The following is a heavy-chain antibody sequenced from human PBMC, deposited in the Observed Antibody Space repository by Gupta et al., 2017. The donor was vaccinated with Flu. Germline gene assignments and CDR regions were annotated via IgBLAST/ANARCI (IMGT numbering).Heavy chain of an antibody. CDR1: GFPFSDYV. CDR2: TSYDGNNK. CDR3: ARSNSPYSSMQDGFDI. J-gene: IGHJ3*02. V-gene: IGHV3-30*03. Sequence: QALLVESGGGVVQPGTSLRLSCAASGFPFSDYVMHWVRQAPGKGLEWVAATSYDGNNKYYADSVKGRFTISRDNSKNTLYLEMTGLRPEDTAVFYCARSNSPYSSMQDGFDIWGQGTPVSVSS. D-gene: IGHD2-2*01.